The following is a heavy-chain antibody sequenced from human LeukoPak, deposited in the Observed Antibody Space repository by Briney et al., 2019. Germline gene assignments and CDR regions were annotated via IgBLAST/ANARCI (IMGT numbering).Heavy chain of an antibody. CDR3: ARRRVTSQDFDY. D-gene: IGHD5-18*01. J-gene: IGHJ4*02. Sequence: SETLSLTCTVSGGSISSYYWSWIRQPPGKGLEWIGYIYYSGSTNYNPSLKSRVTISVDTSKNQFSLKLSSVTAADTAVYYCARRRVTSQDFDYWGQGTLVTVSS. CDR1: GGSISSYY. CDR2: IYYSGST. V-gene: IGHV4-59*08.